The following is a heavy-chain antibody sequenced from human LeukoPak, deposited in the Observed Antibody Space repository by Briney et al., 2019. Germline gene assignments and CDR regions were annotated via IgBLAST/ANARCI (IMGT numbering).Heavy chain of an antibody. V-gene: IGHV3-30*18. Sequence: LGGSLRFSSPPSGFPFSSYGIHWDRQAPGQGLKCVAYISYDGRNKDYADSVKGRFTISRDNSKNTLYLKMNSKNANETAVYYCAKDYDYGDYATDYWGRGVLVTVSS. D-gene: IGHD4-17*01. CDR2: ISYDGRNK. CDR3: AKDYDYGDYATDY. CDR1: GFPFSSYG. J-gene: IGHJ4*02.